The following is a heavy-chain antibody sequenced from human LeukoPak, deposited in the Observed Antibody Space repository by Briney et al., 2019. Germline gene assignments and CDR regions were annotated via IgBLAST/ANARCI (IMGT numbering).Heavy chain of an antibody. J-gene: IGHJ3*02. CDR3: ARSERDDGNDAFDI. CDR1: GGTFISYA. D-gene: IGHD1-26*01. Sequence: ASVKVSCKASGGTFISYAISWVRQAPGQGLEWMGGIIPIFGTANYAQKFQGRVTITADESTSTAYMELSSLRSEDTAVYYCARSERDDGNDAFDIWGQGTMVTVSS. CDR2: IIPIFGTA. V-gene: IGHV1-69*01.